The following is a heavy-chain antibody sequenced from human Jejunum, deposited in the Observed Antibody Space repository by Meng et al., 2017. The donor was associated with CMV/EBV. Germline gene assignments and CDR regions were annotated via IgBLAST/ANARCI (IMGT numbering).Heavy chain of an antibody. D-gene: IGHD4-23*01. CDR3: ARDLDLGGGAFDY. CDR2: IYYSGST. J-gene: IGHJ4*02. V-gene: IGHV4-39*07. CDR1: GGSITSSNYY. Sequence: QLQLQESGPGLVKPSETLSLTCTVSGGSITSSNYYWGWIRQPPGKGLEWIGSIYYSGSTSYNPSLKSRVTISVDTSKNQLSLKLSSVTAADTAVYYCARDLDLGGGAFDYWGQGPLVTVAS.